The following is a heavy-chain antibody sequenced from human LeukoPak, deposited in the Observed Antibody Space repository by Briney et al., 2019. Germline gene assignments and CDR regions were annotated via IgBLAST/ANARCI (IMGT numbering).Heavy chain of an antibody. V-gene: IGHV4-34*01. CDR1: GGSFSGYY. Sequence: PSETLSLTCAVYGGSFSGYYWSWIRQPPGKGLEWIGEINHSGSTNYNPSLESRVTISVDTSKNQFSLKLSSVTAADTAVYYCARAPIVVVPAAIYYYYGMDVWGQGTTVTVSS. D-gene: IGHD2-2*01. J-gene: IGHJ6*02. CDR3: ARAPIVVVPAAIYYYYGMDV. CDR2: INHSGST.